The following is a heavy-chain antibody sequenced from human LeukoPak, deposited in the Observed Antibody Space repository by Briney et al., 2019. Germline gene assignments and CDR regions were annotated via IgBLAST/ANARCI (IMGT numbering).Heavy chain of an antibody. D-gene: IGHD6-6*01. CDR2: IYYSGST. CDR3: ARGHSSSSKAFDI. V-gene: IGHV4-59*01. CDR1: GGSISSYY. J-gene: IGHJ3*02. Sequence: PSETLSLTCTVSGGSISSYYWSWIRQPPGKGLEWIGYIYYSGSTNYNPSLKSRVTISVDTSKNQFSLKLSSVTAADTAVYYCARGHSSSSKAFDIWGQGTMVTVSS.